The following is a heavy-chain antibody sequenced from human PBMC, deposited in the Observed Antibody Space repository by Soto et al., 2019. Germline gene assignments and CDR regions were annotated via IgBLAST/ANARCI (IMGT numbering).Heavy chain of an antibody. Sequence: PGGSLRLSCAASGFTFSSYSMNWVRQAPGKGLEWVSVIYSGGSTYYADSVKGRFTISRDNSKNTLYLQMNSLRAEDTAVYYCARASRTQQLGIFDYWGQGTLVTVSS. CDR2: IYSGGST. J-gene: IGHJ4*02. CDR3: ARASRTQQLGIFDY. CDR1: GFTFSSYS. V-gene: IGHV3-53*01. D-gene: IGHD6-13*01.